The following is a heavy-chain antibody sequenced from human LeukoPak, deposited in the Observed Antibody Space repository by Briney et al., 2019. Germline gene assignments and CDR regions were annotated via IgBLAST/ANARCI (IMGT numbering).Heavy chain of an antibody. CDR2: ISSGGST. J-gene: IGHJ4*02. V-gene: IGHV3-66*01. D-gene: IGHD5-24*01. Sequence: LPGGSLRLSYAASGFTVSSDYMGWVRQAPEKGLEWVSLISSGGSTYYADSLKGRFTISRDNSKNTLYLQMNSLRAEDTAVYYCGRVGDGYNDNYWGQGTLVTVSS. CDR3: GRVGDGYNDNY. CDR1: GFTVSSDY.